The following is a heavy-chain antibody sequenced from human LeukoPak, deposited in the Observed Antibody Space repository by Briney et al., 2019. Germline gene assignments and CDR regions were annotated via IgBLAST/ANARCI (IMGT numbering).Heavy chain of an antibody. J-gene: IGHJ4*02. CDR1: GFTFRTYG. Sequence: GGSLRLSCAASGFTFRTYGMHWLRQAPGKGPEWVTFISYDGNDKKYGASVKGRFTISRDNSKHTLYLQINSLRAEDTAVYYCARGVTRYCSSTSCYYFDYWGQGTLVAVSS. V-gene: IGHV3-30*04. CDR2: ISYDGNDK. D-gene: IGHD2-2*01. CDR3: ARGVTRYCSSTSCYYFDY.